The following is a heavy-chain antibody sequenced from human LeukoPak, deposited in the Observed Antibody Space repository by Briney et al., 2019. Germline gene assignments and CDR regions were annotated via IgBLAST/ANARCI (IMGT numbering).Heavy chain of an antibody. V-gene: IGHV3-48*04. D-gene: IGHD1-26*01. J-gene: IGHJ4*02. CDR2: ISSSSSTI. CDR3: AKGREAYSGSYTPFDS. CDR1: GFTFSSYS. Sequence: GGSLRLSCAASGFTFSSYSMNWVRQAPGKGLEWVSYISSSSSTIYYADSVKGRFTISRDNAKNSLYLQMNSLSAQDTALYYCAKGREAYSGSYTPFDSWGQGTLVTVSS.